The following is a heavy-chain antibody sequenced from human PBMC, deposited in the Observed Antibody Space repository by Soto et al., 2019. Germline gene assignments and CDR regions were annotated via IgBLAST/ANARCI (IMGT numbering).Heavy chain of an antibody. J-gene: IGHJ6*02. CDR2: ISYDGSNK. V-gene: IGHV3-30*18. Sequence: GGSLRLSCAASGFTFSSYGMHWVRQAPGKGLEWVAVISYDGSNKYYADSVKGRFTISRDNSKNTLYLQMNSLRAEDTAVYYCAKDLRSGNYYYGMDVWGQGTTVTVSS. CDR3: AKDLRSGNYYYGMDV. CDR1: GFTFSSYG.